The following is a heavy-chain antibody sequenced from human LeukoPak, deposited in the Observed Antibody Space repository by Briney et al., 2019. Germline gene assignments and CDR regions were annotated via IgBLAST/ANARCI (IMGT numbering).Heavy chain of an antibody. J-gene: IGHJ4*02. CDR1: GFTFSSYA. D-gene: IGHD5-12*01. CDR2: ISGSGGST. Sequence: PGGSPRLSCAASGFTFSSYAMSWVRQAPGKGLEWVSAISGSGGSTYYADSVKGRFTISRDNSKNTLYLQMNSLRAEDTAVYYCAKRRGYDPRIYYFDYWGQGTLVTVSS. V-gene: IGHV3-23*01. CDR3: AKRRGYDPRIYYFDY.